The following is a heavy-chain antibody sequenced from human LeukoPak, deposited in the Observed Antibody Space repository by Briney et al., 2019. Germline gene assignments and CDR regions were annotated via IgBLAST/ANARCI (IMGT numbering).Heavy chain of an antibody. CDR2: FYDSESS. V-gene: IGHV4-31*03. CDR1: GGSISSGGYY. Sequence: KTSETLSLTCTVSGGSISSGGYYWTWIRQHPGKGLEWIGFFYDSESSYFNPSLKSRVSISVDTSRNQFSLNLTSVIAADTAVYYCARGSGGDNYGSYYFDSWGQGSLVTVSS. J-gene: IGHJ4*02. D-gene: IGHD5-18*01. CDR3: ARGSGGDNYGSYYFDS.